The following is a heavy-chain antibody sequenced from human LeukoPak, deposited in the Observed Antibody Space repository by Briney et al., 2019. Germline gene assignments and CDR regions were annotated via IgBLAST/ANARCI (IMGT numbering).Heavy chain of an antibody. Sequence: PSETLSLTCTVSGGSISSYYWSWIRQPPGKGLEWIGYTYTSGSTNYNPSLKSRVTISVDTSKNQFSLKLSSVTAADTAVYYCARHEGVTYPFDYWGQGTLVTVSS. V-gene: IGHV4-4*09. CDR2: TYTSGST. CDR1: GGSISSYY. D-gene: IGHD3-16*01. CDR3: ARHEGVTYPFDY. J-gene: IGHJ4*02.